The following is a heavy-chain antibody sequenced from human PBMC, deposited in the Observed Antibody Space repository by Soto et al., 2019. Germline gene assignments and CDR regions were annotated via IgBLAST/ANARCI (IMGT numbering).Heavy chain of an antibody. CDR1: GGSINSATYY. D-gene: IGHD3-10*01. J-gene: IGHJ4*02. CDR3: ARRPPTLGGFDY. CDR2: IYYSGST. Sequence: SETLSLTCTVSGGSINSATYYWSWIRQHPGKGLEWMGYIYYSGSTYYNPSLESRLTISQDTSKNQFSLKLSSVTAADTAVYYCARRPPTLGGFDYWGQGPLVTVYS. V-gene: IGHV4-31*03.